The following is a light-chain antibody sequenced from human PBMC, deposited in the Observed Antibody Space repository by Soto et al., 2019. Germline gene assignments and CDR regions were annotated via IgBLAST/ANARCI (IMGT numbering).Light chain of an antibody. CDR3: QQSYNTLI. Sequence: DIQMTQSPSSLSASVGDRVTITCRASQSITRYLNWYQHKPGKAPKLLIYTASSLQTGVPSRFSGSGSGTEFTLTISSLQPEDFATYYCQQSYNTLIFGGGTRVEI. CDR1: QSITRY. CDR2: TAS. V-gene: IGKV1-39*01. J-gene: IGKJ4*01.